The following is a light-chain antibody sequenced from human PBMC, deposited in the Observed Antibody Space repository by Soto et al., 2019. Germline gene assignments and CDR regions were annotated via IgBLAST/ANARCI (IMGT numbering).Light chain of an antibody. V-gene: IGKV3-20*01. CDR2: GAS. CDR3: QQSGSSPGT. Sequence: EIVLTQSPGTLSLSPGERATLSCRASQSISSYLAWYQQKPGQAPRLLIYGASSRATGIPERFSGSGSGTDFSLTITRLEPADFAVYYCQQSGSSPGTFGQGTKLEIK. CDR1: QSISSY. J-gene: IGKJ2*01.